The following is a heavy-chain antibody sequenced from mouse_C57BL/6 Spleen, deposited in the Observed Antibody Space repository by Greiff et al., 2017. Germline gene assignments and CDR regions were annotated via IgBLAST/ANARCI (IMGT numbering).Heavy chain of an antibody. Sequence: EVQLQQSGAELVRPGASVKLSCTASGFNIKDYYMHWVKQRPEQGLEWIGRIDPEDGATEYAPKFQGKATMTADTSSNTAYLQLSSLTSEDTAVYYCTASTMVTKNYAMDYWGQGTSVTVSS. CDR3: TASTMVTKNYAMDY. J-gene: IGHJ4*01. CDR1: GFNIKDYY. D-gene: IGHD2-2*01. V-gene: IGHV14-1*01. CDR2: IDPEDGAT.